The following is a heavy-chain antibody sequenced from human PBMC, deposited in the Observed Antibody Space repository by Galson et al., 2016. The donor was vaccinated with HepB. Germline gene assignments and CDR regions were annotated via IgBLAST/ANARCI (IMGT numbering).Heavy chain of an antibody. CDR1: QFTFSSHG. J-gene: IGHJ4*02. Sequence: SLRLSCAASQFTFSSHGMHWVRQAPDKGLEWVAFISYDGGHKYYGDSVKGRFTISRDNSKNTLYLQMNSLRVDDTAVYYCAKDGLTVGLFDYWGQGTLVTVSP. CDR3: AKDGLTVGLFDY. V-gene: IGHV3-30*18. D-gene: IGHD3/OR15-3a*01. CDR2: ISYDGGHK.